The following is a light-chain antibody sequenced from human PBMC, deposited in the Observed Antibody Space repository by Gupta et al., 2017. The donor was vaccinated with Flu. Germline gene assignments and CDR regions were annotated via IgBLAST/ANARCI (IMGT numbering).Light chain of an antibody. J-gene: IGLJ2*01. CDR1: SSDIGAYKY. CDR2: DVN. Sequence: QSALTQPASVSGSPGPSLTISCTGTSSDIGAYKYVSWFQQHPGKAPKLIIYDVNERPSGVSDRFSGSKSGNTASLTIAGLQAEDEADYYCNSDTRANSVIFGGGTKLTVL. V-gene: IGLV2-14*01. CDR3: NSDTRANSVI.